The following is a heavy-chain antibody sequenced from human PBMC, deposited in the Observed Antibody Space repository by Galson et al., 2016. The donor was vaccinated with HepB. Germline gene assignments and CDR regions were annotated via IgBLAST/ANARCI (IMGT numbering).Heavy chain of an antibody. Sequence: SLRLSCAASGFTFSSYNMNWVRQAPGRGLEWVSYISSSSTYIYYTDSVKGRFTISRDKAKNSLYLQMNSLRAEDTAVYYCARDRDRSNWDFDFWGQGTLVTVSS. J-gene: IGHJ4*02. CDR2: ISSSSTYI. D-gene: IGHD1-1*01. V-gene: IGHV3-21*01. CDR3: ARDRDRSNWDFDF. CDR1: GFTFSSYN.